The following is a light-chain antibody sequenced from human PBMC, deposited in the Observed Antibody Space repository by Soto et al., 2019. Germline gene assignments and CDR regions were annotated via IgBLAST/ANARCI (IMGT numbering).Light chain of an antibody. CDR1: QSVSSY. CDR3: QQRSNFLT. J-gene: IGKJ4*01. V-gene: IGKV3-11*01. CDR2: DAS. Sequence: EIALTQSPATLSLSPGERATLSCRASQSVSSYLAWYQQKPGQAPRLLIYDASNRATGIPARFSGSGSGTDFTLTISSLEPEDFAVYYCQQRSNFLTFGGGTKVDIK.